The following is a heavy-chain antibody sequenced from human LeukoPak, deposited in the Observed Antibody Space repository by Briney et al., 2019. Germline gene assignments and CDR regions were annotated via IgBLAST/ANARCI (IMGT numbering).Heavy chain of an antibody. D-gene: IGHD2-21*02. V-gene: IGHV4-61*02. CDR3: ARVGYCGGDCSLDP. J-gene: IGHJ5*02. Sequence: SETLSLTCTVAGGSISSRSYYWSWIRQPAGKGLEWIGRIYTSGSTKYNPSLKSRVTISVDTSKNQFSLKLSSVTAADTAVYYCARVGYCGGDCSLDPWGQGTLVTVSS. CDR1: GGSISSRSYY. CDR2: IYTSGST.